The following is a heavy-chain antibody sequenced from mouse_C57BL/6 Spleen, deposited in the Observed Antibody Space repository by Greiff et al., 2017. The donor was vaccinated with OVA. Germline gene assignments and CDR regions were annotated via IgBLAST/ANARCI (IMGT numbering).Heavy chain of an antibody. CDR3: TDSSGYDYFDY. D-gene: IGHD3-2*02. CDR1: GFTFSNYW. CDR2: IRLKSDNYAT. J-gene: IGHJ2*01. Sequence: EVKVEESGGGLVQPGGSMKLSCVASGFTFSNYWMNWVRQSPEKGLEWVAQIRLKSDNYATHYAESVKGRFTISRDDSKSSVYLQMNNLRAEDTGIYYCTDSSGYDYFDYWGQGTTLTVSS. V-gene: IGHV6-3*01.